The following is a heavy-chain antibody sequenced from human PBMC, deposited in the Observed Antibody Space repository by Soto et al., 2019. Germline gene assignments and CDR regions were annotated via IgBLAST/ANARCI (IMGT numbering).Heavy chain of an antibody. J-gene: IGHJ6*03. V-gene: IGHV3-7*01. Sequence: GGSLRLSCAASGFTFSSYAMSWVRQAPGKGLEWVANIKQDGSEKYYVDSVKGRFTISRDNTKNSLYLQMNSLRAEDTAVYHCARENFYYMDVWGKGTTVTVSS. CDR3: ARENFYYMDV. CDR2: IKQDGSEK. CDR1: GFTFSSYA.